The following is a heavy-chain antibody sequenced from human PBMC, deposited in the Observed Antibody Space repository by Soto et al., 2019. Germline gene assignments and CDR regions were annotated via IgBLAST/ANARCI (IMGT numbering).Heavy chain of an antibody. CDR1: GYTFTSYD. CDR3: AREKSSWYDY. D-gene: IGHD6-13*01. Sequence: QVQLVQSGAEVKKPGASVKVSCKASGYTFTSYDINWVRQATGQGLEWMGWMNPNSGNTNYAQKFQGRVTMTRNTSISTADMELSSLRYDDTDVYYCAREKSSWYDYWGQGTLVTVSS. CDR2: MNPNSGNT. J-gene: IGHJ4*02. V-gene: IGHV1-8*01.